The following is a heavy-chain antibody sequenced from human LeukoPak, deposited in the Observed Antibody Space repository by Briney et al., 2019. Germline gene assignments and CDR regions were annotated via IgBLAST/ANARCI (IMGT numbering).Heavy chain of an antibody. V-gene: IGHV1-2*02. Sequence: GASVKVSCKASGYTFTGYYMHWVRQAPGQGLEWMGWINPNSGGTNYAQKFQGRVTMTRDTSISTAYMELSRLRSVDTAVYYCARWGKVVPAAMGYWGQGTLVTVSS. CDR3: ARWGKVVPAAMGY. CDR1: GYTFTGYY. J-gene: IGHJ4*02. D-gene: IGHD2-2*01. CDR2: INPNSGGT.